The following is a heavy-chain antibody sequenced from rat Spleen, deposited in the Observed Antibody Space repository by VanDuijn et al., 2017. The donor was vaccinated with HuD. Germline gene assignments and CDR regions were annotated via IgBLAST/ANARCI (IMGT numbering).Heavy chain of an antibody. Sequence: EVQLVESGGGLVQPGRSLKLSCVASGFTFNSYWMFWIRQAPGEGLEWLSSISPDGGSTYYPDSMKGRFTISRDNAKSTLYLQMDSLRSEDTATYYCATYNSGYDWFAYWGQGTLVTVSS. J-gene: IGHJ3*01. CDR1: GFTFNSYW. V-gene: IGHV5-31*01. D-gene: IGHD4-3*01. CDR2: ISPDGGST. CDR3: ATYNSGYDWFAY.